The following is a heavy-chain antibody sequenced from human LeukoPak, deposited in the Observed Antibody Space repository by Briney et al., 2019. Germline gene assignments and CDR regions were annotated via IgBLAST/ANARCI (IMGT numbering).Heavy chain of an antibody. V-gene: IGHV7-4-1*02. CDR1: GYTFTSYA. Sequence: ASAKVSCKASGYTFTSYALYSLRQPPGQGLAGMGWINTNTGNPTYAQRFTGRFVFSLATSVSTAYLQISSLEAEDTAVYYWARGNRAPFDIWGQGTMVNVSS. J-gene: IGHJ3*02. CDR3: ARGNRAPFDI. CDR2: INTNTGNP.